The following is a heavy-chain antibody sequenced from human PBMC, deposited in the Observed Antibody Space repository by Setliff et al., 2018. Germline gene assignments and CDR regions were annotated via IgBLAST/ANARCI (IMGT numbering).Heavy chain of an antibody. CDR3: ERLVRYCSTTSCQRTSGDDF. CDR2: LNPGGGSS. V-gene: IGHV1-46*01. Sequence: ASVKVSCKASGYTFTSYYMHWVRQAPGQGLEWMGILNPGGGSSSSAQRFQGRVTMTRDTSTNTAYMELNSLTSNDTAVYYCERLVRYCSTTSCQRTSGDDFWGLGTLVTVSS. CDR1: GYTFTSYY. D-gene: IGHD2-2*01. J-gene: IGHJ4*02.